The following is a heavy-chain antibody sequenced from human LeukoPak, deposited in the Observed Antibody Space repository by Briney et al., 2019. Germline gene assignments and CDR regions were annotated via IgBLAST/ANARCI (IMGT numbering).Heavy chain of an antibody. CDR2: ISAYNGNT. J-gene: IGHJ4*02. CDR3: ARVTQYYYDSSGYYSYFDY. Sequence: ASVKVSCKTSGYTFTGYYIHWVRQAPGQGLEWMGWISAYNGNTNYAQKLQGRVTMTTDTSTSTAYMELRSLRSDDTAVYYCARVTQYYYDSSGYYSYFDYWGQGTLVTVSS. CDR1: GYTFTGYY. D-gene: IGHD3-22*01. V-gene: IGHV1-18*04.